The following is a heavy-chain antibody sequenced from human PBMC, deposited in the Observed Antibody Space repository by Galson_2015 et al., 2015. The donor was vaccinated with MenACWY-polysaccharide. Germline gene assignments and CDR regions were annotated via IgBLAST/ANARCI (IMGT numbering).Heavy chain of an antibody. J-gene: IGHJ4*02. CDR1: GYTFTTHY. CDR3: TRGGGRYYVDY. CDR2: INPNGGGT. V-gene: IGHV1-2*02. Sequence: SVKVSCKASGYTFTTHYFHWMRQAPGQGLEWMGWINPNGGGTNYEQKYQARVTMTRDTSINTAYMELSRLSSDDTAVYYCTRGGGRYYVDYWGQGTLVTVSS. D-gene: IGHD6-19*01.